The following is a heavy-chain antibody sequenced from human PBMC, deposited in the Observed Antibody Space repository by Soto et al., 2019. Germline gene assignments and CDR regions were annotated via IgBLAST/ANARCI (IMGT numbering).Heavy chain of an antibody. CDR3: AKRGGYDFWSGYHHFDY. Sequence: GGSLRLSCDASGFTFDIYAMGWVRQAPGKGLEWVSAISATGISKYYADSVKGRFTISRVSAINTLYLQIDSLRAEDTAVYYCAKRGGYDFWSGYHHFDYWGQGALVTV. J-gene: IGHJ4*02. V-gene: IGHV3-23*01. CDR2: ISATGISK. D-gene: IGHD3-3*01. CDR1: GFTFDIYA.